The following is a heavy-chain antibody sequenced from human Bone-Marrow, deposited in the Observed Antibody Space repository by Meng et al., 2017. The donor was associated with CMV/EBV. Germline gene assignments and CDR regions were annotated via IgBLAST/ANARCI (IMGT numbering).Heavy chain of an antibody. D-gene: IGHD6-13*01. J-gene: IGHJ4*02. V-gene: IGHV4-39*01. Sequence: SETMSLTCTVAGGSISSRSYYWGWTRHPPGKGLEWIGSIYYRGSTYYNPSLKSRVTISVDTSKNQFSLKLCSVSAADTAVYYCMTPEAVAGMRAYWGQGTLVTVSS. CDR1: GGSISSRSYY. CDR2: IYYRGST. CDR3: MTPEAVAGMRAY.